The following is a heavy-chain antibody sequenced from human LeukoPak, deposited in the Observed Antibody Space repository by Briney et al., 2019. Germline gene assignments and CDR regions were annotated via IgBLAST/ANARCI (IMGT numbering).Heavy chain of an antibody. CDR2: ISAYNGNT. CDR3: ARVSSSWYRYNWFDP. CDR1: GYTFTSYG. D-gene: IGHD6-13*01. J-gene: IGHJ5*02. V-gene: IGHV1-18*01. Sequence: GASVKVPCKASGYTFTSYGISWVRQAPGQGLEWMGWISAYNGNTNYAQKLQGRVTMTTDTSTSTAYMELRSLRSDDTAVYYCARVSSSWYRYNWFDPWGQGTLVTVSS.